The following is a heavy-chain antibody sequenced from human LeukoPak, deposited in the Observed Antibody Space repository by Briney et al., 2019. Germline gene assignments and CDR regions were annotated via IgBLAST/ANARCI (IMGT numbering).Heavy chain of an antibody. Sequence: ASVKVSCKASGYTLTSYYMHWVRQAPGQGLELMGWINPNTGDTSFAQKFQGRVTLTRDTSISTAYMELSRLKSDDTAVYYCARLFNYYDNSGYYQYYFDYWGQGALVTVSS. CDR3: ARLFNYYDNSGYYQYYFDY. CDR2: INPNTGDT. V-gene: IGHV1-2*02. D-gene: IGHD3-22*01. CDR1: GYTLTSYY. J-gene: IGHJ4*02.